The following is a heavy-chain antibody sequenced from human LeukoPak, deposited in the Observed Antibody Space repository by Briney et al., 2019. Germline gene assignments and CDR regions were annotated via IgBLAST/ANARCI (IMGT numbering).Heavy chain of an antibody. V-gene: IGHV3-33*06. CDR2: IWYDGSNK. CDR3: AKDGSDSSGYYDY. D-gene: IGHD3-22*01. CDR1: GFIFSNHY. Sequence: GGSLRLSCAASGFIFSNHYMDWVRQAPGKGLEWVAVIWYDGSNKYYADSVKGRFTISRDNSKNMLYLQMNSLRAEDTAVYYCAKDGSDSSGYYDYWGQGTLVTVSS. J-gene: IGHJ4*02.